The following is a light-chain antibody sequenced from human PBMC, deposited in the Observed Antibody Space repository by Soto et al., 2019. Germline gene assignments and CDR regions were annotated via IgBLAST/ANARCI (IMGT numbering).Light chain of an antibody. CDR1: QSVSSSY. CDR3: QQYGSSPVT. Sequence: EIVLTQSPGTLSLSPGERATLSCRASQSVSSSYLAWYQQKPGQAPRLLTYGASSRATGIPDRFSGSGSGTDFTLTISRLEPEDFAVYYCQQYGSSPVTFGPGTTVHIK. V-gene: IGKV3-20*01. J-gene: IGKJ3*01. CDR2: GAS.